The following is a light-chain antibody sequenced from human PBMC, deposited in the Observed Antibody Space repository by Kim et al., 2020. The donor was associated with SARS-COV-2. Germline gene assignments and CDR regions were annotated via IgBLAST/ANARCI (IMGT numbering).Light chain of an antibody. CDR3: QAWDSSTGV. Sequence: VAPGKTASITCSGDKLGDQYACWYQQKPGQPPVLVIYQDSKRPSGIPERFSGSNSGNTATLTIGGTQAMDEADYYCQAWDSSTGVFGGGTQLTVL. CDR1: KLGDQY. J-gene: IGLJ2*01. CDR2: QDS. V-gene: IGLV3-1*01.